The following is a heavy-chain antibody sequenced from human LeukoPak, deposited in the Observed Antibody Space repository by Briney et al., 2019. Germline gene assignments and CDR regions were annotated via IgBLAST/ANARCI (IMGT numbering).Heavy chain of an antibody. CDR1: GYTFTGYY. CDR2: ISAYNGNT. Sequence: ASVKVSCKASGYTFTGYYMHWVRQAPGQGLEWMGWISAYNGNTNYAQKLQGRVTMTTDTSTSTAYMELRSLRSDDTAVYYCARLQQQLVGVSYYYYMDVWGKGTTVTVSS. V-gene: IGHV1-18*04. J-gene: IGHJ6*03. D-gene: IGHD6-13*01. CDR3: ARLQQQLVGVSYYYYMDV.